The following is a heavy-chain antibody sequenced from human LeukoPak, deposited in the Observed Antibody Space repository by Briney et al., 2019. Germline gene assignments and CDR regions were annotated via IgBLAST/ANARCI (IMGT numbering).Heavy chain of an antibody. CDR1: GFTFSSYA. Sequence: GGSLRLSCAASGFTFSSYAMSWVRQAPGKGLEWVSAISGSGGSTYYADSVKGRFTISRDNSKNTLYLQMNSLRAEDTAVYYCAKAMDYYGSGSPNGYWGQGTLVTVSS. CDR2: ISGSGGST. CDR3: AKAMDYYGSGSPNGY. D-gene: IGHD3-10*01. J-gene: IGHJ4*02. V-gene: IGHV3-23*01.